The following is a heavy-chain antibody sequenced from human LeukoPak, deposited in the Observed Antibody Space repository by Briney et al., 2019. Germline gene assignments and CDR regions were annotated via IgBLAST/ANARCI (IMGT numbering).Heavy chain of an antibody. CDR1: GFTFSSYA. V-gene: IGHV3-23*01. CDR3: AKAPGTAARSYNWFDP. J-gene: IGHJ5*02. CDR2: ISGSGGST. Sequence: PRGSLTHTCAASGFTFSSYAMSWVRQAPGKGLEWVSAISGSGGSTYYADSVKGRFTISRDNSKNTLYLQMNSLRAEDTAVYYCAKAPGTAARSYNWFDPWGQGTLLTVSS. D-gene: IGHD6-6*01.